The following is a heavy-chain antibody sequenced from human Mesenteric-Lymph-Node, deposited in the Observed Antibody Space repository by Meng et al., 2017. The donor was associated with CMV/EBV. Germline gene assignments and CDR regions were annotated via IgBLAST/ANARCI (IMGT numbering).Heavy chain of an antibody. CDR3: ARLRIAAAAYYFDY. CDR2: IYYSGST. V-gene: IGHV4-39*01. Sequence: SETLSLTCTVSGDTISSSTYYWGWIRQPPGKGLECIGNIYYSGSTYYNPSLKSRVTISVDTSKNQFSLKLSSVTAADTAVYYCARLRIAAAAYYFDYWGQGTLVTVSS. CDR1: GDTISSSTYY. J-gene: IGHJ4*02. D-gene: IGHD6-13*01.